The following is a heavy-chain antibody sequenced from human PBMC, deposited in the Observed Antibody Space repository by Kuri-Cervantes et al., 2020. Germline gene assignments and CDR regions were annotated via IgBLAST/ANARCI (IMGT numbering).Heavy chain of an antibody. CDR1: GYTFTSYG. CDR3: ARGRDAIRLRRYAFDI. CDR2: IIPIFGTA. V-gene: IGHV1-69*06. Sequence: SVKVSCKASGYTFTSYGISWVRQAPGQGLEWMGGIIPIFGTANYAQKFQGRVTITADKSTSTAYLELSSLRSEDTAVYYCARGRDAIRLRRYAFDIWGQGTMVTVSS. J-gene: IGHJ3*02. D-gene: IGHD2-21*01.